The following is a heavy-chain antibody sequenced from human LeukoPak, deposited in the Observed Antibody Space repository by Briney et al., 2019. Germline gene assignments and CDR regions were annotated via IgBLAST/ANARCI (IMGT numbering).Heavy chain of an antibody. CDR1: GGSFSGYY. J-gene: IGHJ4*02. D-gene: IGHD3-16*01. Sequence: SETLSLTCAVYGGSFSGYYWSWIRQPPGKGLEWIGEINHSGSTNYNPSLKSRVTISVDTSKNQFSLKLSSLTAADTAIYYCARRRRGGRGFDYWGQGTLVTVSS. CDR3: ARRRRGGRGFDY. V-gene: IGHV4-34*01. CDR2: INHSGST.